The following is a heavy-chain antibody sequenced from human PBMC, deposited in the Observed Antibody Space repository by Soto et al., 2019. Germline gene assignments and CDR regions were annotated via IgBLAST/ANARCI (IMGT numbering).Heavy chain of an antibody. J-gene: IGHJ4*02. CDR1: GGTLNNYA. V-gene: IGHV1-69*01. CDR3: ALGDSSDTGDGY. CDR2: IIPIVGTA. Sequence: QVQLVQSGAEVKKPGSSAKVSCKASGGTLNNYAISWVRQAPGQGLEWMGGIIPIVGTADYAQKFQGRVSITVDESSSTTYMEVSSLRSEDTAVYYCALGDSSDTGDGYWGQGTLVTVSS. D-gene: IGHD3-16*01.